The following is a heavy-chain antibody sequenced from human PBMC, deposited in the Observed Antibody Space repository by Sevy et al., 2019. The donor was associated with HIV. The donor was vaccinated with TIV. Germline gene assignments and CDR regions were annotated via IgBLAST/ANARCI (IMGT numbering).Heavy chain of an antibody. Sequence: GGSLRLSCAASGFTFSSYAMSWVRQAPGKGLEWVSAISGSGGSTYYADSVKGRFTISRDNSKNTLYLQMNSLRAEDTAVSYCAKDSAYGDYRYYYDISGYYRSDAFDIWGQGTMVTVSS. CDR3: AKDSAYGDYRYYYDISGYYRSDAFDI. V-gene: IGHV3-23*01. D-gene: IGHD3-22*01. CDR1: GFTFSSYA. J-gene: IGHJ3*02. CDR2: ISGSGGST.